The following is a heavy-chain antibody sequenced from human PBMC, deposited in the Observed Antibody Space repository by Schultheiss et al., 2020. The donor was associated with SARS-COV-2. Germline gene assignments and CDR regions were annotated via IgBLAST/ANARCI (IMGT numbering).Heavy chain of an antibody. Sequence: ASVKVSCKASGYTFTGYYMHWVRQAPGQGLEWMGWINPNSGGTNYAQKFQGRVTMTRDTSISTAYMELSRLRSDDTAVYYCARPRTIGDWYFDLWGRGTLVTVSS. J-gene: IGHJ2*01. V-gene: IGHV1-2*02. D-gene: IGHD1-14*01. CDR1: GYTFTGYY. CDR3: ARPRTIGDWYFDL. CDR2: INPNSGGT.